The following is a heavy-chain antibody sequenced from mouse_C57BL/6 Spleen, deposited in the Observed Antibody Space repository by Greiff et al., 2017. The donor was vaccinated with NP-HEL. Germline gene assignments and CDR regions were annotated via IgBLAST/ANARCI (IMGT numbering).Heavy chain of an antibody. Sequence: EVQLQQSGPELVKPGASVKISCKASGYTFTDYYMNWVKQSHGKSLEWIGDINPNNGGTSYNQKFKGKATLTVDKSSSTAYMELRSLTSEDSAVYYCARYDGYYGAMDYWGQGTSVTVSS. CDR3: ARYDGYYGAMDY. CDR2: INPNNGGT. V-gene: IGHV1-26*01. CDR1: GYTFTDYY. D-gene: IGHD2-3*01. J-gene: IGHJ4*01.